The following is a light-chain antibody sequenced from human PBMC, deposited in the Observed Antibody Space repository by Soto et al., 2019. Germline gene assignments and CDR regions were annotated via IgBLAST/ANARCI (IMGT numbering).Light chain of an antibody. V-gene: IGLV4-69*01. Sequence: QPVLTQSPSASASLGASVKLTCTLSSGYSTYAIAWHQQQSEKGPRFLMKINYDGTHSKGDGFFDRFSGSSSGAERHLTISSLQSEDEADYYYQSLGTGIQVFGGGTKLTVL. CDR1: SGYSTYA. J-gene: IGLJ3*02. CDR2: INYDGTH. CDR3: QSLGTGIQV.